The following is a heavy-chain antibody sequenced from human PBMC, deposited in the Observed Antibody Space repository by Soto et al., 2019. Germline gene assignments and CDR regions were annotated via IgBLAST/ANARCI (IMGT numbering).Heavy chain of an antibody. CDR3: ARGAIAAAGIHDY. V-gene: IGHV3-7*01. CDR1: GFTLSTYW. D-gene: IGHD6-13*01. Sequence: GGSLRLACAASGFTLSTYWMNWVRQAPGKGLEWVANIRQDGTEKYYVDSVKGRFTISRDNAKNSLYLQMDSLRVEDTALYYCARGAIAAAGIHDYWGQGALVTVSS. J-gene: IGHJ4*02. CDR2: IRQDGTEK.